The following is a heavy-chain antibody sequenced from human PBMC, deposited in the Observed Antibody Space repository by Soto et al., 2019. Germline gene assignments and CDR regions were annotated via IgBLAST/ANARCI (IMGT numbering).Heavy chain of an antibody. CDR3: ARPLWRDDYNWGYFDL. CDR1: GFTFSSYA. D-gene: IGHD4-4*01. Sequence: QVQLVESGGGVFQPGRSLRLSCAASGFTFSSYAMHWVRQAPGKGLEWVAVISYDGSNKYYADSVKGRFTISRDNSKNSLYLQMNSLRLEDTAVYYCARPLWRDDYNWGYFDLWGRGTLVTVSS. CDR2: ISYDGSNK. V-gene: IGHV3-30-3*01. J-gene: IGHJ2*01.